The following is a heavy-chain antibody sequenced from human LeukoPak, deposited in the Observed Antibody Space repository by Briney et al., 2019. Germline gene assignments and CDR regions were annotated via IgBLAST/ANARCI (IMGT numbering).Heavy chain of an antibody. CDR3: ARESRTGDSRHFDS. Sequence: GGSLRLSCAASGFTFNNYWMHWVRQAPGRGLVWVSRFNTDEIDTTYADPVRGRFTISRDNAKNTLYLQMNSLRAEDTAVYFCARESRTGDSRHFDSWGQGTLVTVS. J-gene: IGHJ4*02. CDR2: FNTDEIDT. V-gene: IGHV3-74*01. CDR1: GFTFNNYW. D-gene: IGHD7-27*01.